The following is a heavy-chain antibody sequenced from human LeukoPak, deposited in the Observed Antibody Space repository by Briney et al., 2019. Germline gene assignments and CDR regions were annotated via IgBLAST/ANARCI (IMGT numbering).Heavy chain of an antibody. Sequence: SETLSLTCTVSGGSISSYYWSWIRQPPGKGLEWIGYIYYSGSTNYNPSLKSRVTISVDTSKNQFSLKLSSETAADTAVYYCARAPRYCSSTSCYHDAFDIWGQGTMVTVSS. D-gene: IGHD2-2*01. V-gene: IGHV4-59*01. J-gene: IGHJ3*02. CDR3: ARAPRYCSSTSCYHDAFDI. CDR2: IYYSGST. CDR1: GGSISSYY.